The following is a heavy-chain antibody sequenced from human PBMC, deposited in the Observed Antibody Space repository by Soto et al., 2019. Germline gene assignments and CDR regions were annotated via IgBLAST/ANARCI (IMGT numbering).Heavy chain of an antibody. Sequence: GGSLRLSCAASGFTFSSYAMSWVRQAPGKGLEWVSTIEGGGINTHYADSVKGRFTISRDNSKNTLYLQMNSLRVEDTAVYYCAKGGYSGRYTSAFEIWGQGTMVTVSS. CDR1: GFTFSSYA. D-gene: IGHD1-26*01. CDR2: IEGGGINT. J-gene: IGHJ3*02. V-gene: IGHV3-23*01. CDR3: AKGGYSGRYTSAFEI.